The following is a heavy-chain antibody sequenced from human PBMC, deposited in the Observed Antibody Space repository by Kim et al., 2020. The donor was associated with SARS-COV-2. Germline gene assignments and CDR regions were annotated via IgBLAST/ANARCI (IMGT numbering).Heavy chain of an antibody. CDR1: GFTFSSYG. CDR3: AKGSSPVVTALRYFDY. D-gene: IGHD2-21*02. CDR2: ISYDGSNK. V-gene: IGHV3-30*18. Sequence: GGSLRLSCAASGFTFSSYGMHWVRQAPGKGLEWVAVISYDGSNKYYADSVKGRFTISRDNSKNTLYLQMNSLRAEDTAVYYCAKGSSPVVTALRYFDYWGQGTLVTVSS. J-gene: IGHJ4*02.